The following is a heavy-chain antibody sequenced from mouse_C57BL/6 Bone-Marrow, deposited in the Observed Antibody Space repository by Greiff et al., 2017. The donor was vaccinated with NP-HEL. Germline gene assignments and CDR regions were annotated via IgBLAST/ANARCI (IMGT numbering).Heavy chain of an antibody. V-gene: IGHV4-1*01. Sequence: EVQLQQSGGGLVQPGGSLKLSCAASGIAFSRYWMSWVRRAPGKGLEWIGEINPDSSTINYAPSLKDQFIISRDNAKNTLYLQMSKVRSEDTAHYYCARPGDSSGYVFAYWGQGTLVTVSA. D-gene: IGHD3-2*02. CDR3: ARPGDSSGYVFAY. CDR1: GIAFSRYW. J-gene: IGHJ3*01. CDR2: INPDSSTI.